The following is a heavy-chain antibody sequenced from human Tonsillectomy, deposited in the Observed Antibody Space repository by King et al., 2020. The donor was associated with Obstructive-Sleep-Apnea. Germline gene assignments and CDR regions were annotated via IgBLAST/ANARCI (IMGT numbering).Heavy chain of an antibody. D-gene: IGHD5-12*01. CDR1: GFTFSTYT. CDR3: ARDITQNSAYYERYGMDV. CDR2: ISSSGTYI. V-gene: IGHV3-21*01. J-gene: IGHJ6*02. Sequence: VQLVESGGGLVKPGGSLRLSCAASGFTFSTYTINWVRQAPGKGLEWVSSISSSGTYIYYADPVKGRLTITRDNAKNSMYLQMNCQGAEDTAVYYCARDITQNSAYYERYGMDVWGQGTTVTVSS.